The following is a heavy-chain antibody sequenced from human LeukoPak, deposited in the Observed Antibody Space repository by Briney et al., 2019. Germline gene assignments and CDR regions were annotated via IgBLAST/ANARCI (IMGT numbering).Heavy chain of an antibody. J-gene: IGHJ3*02. D-gene: IGHD3-10*01. V-gene: IGHV3-21*01. CDR1: GFTFSSYS. Sequence: AGGSLRLSCAASGFTFSSYSMNWVRQAPGKGLEWVSSISSSSSYIYYADSVKGRFTISRDNAKNSLYLQMNSLRAEDTAVYYCASTTDSGYDDAFDIWGQGTMVTVSS. CDR3: ASTTDSGYDDAFDI. CDR2: ISSSSSYI.